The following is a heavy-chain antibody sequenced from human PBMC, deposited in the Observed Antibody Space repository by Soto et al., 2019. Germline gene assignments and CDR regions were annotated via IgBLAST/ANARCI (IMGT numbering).Heavy chain of an antibody. V-gene: IGHV3-30-3*01. CDR2: ISYDGNNK. CDR3: ARDLDRQTVTTGSLDY. CDR1: GFTFSSYA. Sequence: GGSLRLSCAASGFTFSSYALHWVRQAPGKGLEWVAVISYDGNNKYYADSVKGRFTISRDDSKNALYLQMNSLRAEDTAVYYCARDLDRQTVTTGSLDYWGQGTLVTVSS. D-gene: IGHD4-4*01. J-gene: IGHJ4*02.